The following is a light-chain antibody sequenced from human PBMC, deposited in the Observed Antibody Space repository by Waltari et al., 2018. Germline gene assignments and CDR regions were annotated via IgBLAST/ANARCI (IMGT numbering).Light chain of an antibody. CDR1: QSISRY. J-gene: IGKJ1*01. CDR3: QNHERLPAM. Sequence: EIVLTQSPGTLSLSPGERATLSCRASQSISRYLAWYQQKPGQAPRLLIYAASSRATGIPDRFSGSGSGTDFSLTISRLEPEDFAVYYCQNHERLPAMFGQG. CDR2: AAS. V-gene: IGKV3-20*01.